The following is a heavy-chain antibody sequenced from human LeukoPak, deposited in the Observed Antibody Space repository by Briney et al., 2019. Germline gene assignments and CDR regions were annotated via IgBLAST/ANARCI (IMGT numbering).Heavy chain of an antibody. J-gene: IGHJ3*02. CDR1: GFTFSSYG. V-gene: IGHV3-33*01. D-gene: IGHD1-26*01. Sequence: GGSLRLSCAASGFTFSSYGMHWVRQAPGKGLEWVAVIWYDGSNKYYADSVKGRFTISRDNSKNTLYLQMNSLRAEDTAVYYCARGPESWESDAFDIWGQGTTVTVSS. CDR3: ARGPESWESDAFDI. CDR2: IWYDGSNK.